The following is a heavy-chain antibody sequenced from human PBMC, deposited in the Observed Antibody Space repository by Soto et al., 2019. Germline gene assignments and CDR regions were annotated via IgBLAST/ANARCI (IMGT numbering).Heavy chain of an antibody. CDR3: ARDHFLHLGELSPRKEDAFDI. D-gene: IGHD3-16*02. Sequence: ASVKVSCKASGYTFTSYGISWVRQAPGQGLEWMGWISAYNGNTNYAQKLQGRVTMTTDTSTSTAYMELRSLRSDDTAVYYCARDHFLHLGELSPRKEDAFDIWGQGTMVTVSS. J-gene: IGHJ3*02. CDR2: ISAYNGNT. CDR1: GYTFTSYG. V-gene: IGHV1-18*01.